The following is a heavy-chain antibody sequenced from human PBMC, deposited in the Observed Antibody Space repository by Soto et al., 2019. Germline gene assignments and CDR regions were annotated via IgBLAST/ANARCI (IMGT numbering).Heavy chain of an antibody. CDR2: IIPIFGTA. J-gene: IGHJ4*02. Sequence: QVQLVQSGAEVKKPGSSVKVSCKASGGIFSSYSINWVRQAPGQGLEWMGEIIPIFGTANNAQKFQGRVTITADESTSTAYMELSSLRSEDTAVYYCARDGGRHSGGIDYWGQGTLVTVSS. D-gene: IGHD1-26*01. V-gene: IGHV1-69*01. CDR3: ARDGGRHSGGIDY. CDR1: GGIFSSYS.